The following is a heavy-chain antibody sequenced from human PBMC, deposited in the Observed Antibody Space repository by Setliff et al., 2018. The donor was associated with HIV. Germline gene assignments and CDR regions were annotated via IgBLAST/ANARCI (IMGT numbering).Heavy chain of an antibody. J-gene: IGHJ6*03. CDR1: GSTFTNYY. Sequence: ASVKVSCKASGSTFTNYYIHWVRQAPGQGLEWMGIINPSGGSTTYAQKFQGRVTMTRDTSTSTVYMELSSLRSEDTAVYYCARDAFDYTAYYYSYMDVWGKGTTVTVSS. CDR2: INPSGGST. CDR3: ARDAFDYTAYYYSYMDV. V-gene: IGHV1-46*01. D-gene: IGHD4-4*01.